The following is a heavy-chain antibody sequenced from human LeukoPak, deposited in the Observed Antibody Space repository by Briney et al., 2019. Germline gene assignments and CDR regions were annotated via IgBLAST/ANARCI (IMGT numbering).Heavy chain of an antibody. CDR1: GGTFSSYA. V-gene: IGHV1-69*04. CDR3: ARSTTVTTPLDY. D-gene: IGHD4-17*01. Sequence: ASVKVSCKASGGTFSSYAISWVRQAPGQGLEWMGRIIPILGIANYAQKFQGRVTITADKSTSTAYMELSSLRSEDTAVYYCARSTTVTTPLDYWGQGTLVTVSS. CDR2: IIPILGIA. J-gene: IGHJ4*02.